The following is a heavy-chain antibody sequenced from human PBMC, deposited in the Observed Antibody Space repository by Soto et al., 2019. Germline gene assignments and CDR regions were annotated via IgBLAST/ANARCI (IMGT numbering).Heavy chain of an antibody. J-gene: IGHJ4*02. CDR3: ARKFGASVPCFDY. CDR2: VTGSGGNT. CDR1: GFTFSAYA. Sequence: EVQLLESGGGLVQPGGSLRLSCAASGFTFSAYAMSWVRQTPGRGLEWVSSVTGSGGNTYYADSVKGRLAISRDNSKNTLYLQINSLRTEDTAVYYCARKFGASVPCFDYWGQGTLVTASS. V-gene: IGHV3-23*01. D-gene: IGHD2-15*01.